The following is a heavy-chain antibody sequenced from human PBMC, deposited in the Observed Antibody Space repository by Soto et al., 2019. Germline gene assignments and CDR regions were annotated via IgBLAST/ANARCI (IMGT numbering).Heavy chain of an antibody. CDR2: IYYSGST. V-gene: IGHV4-59*01. Sequence: SETLSLTCTVSGGSISSYYWSWIRQPPGKGLEWIGYIYYSGSTNYNPSLKSRVTISVDTSKNQFSLKLGSVTAADTAVYYCARGSYYYDSSGYYWGFDPWGQGTLVTVSS. D-gene: IGHD3-22*01. CDR3: ARGSYYYDSSGYYWGFDP. J-gene: IGHJ5*02. CDR1: GGSISSYY.